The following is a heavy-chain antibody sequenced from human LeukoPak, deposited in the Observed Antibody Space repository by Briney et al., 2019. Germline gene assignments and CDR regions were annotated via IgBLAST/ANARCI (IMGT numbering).Heavy chain of an antibody. CDR1: GFTFSSYA. J-gene: IGHJ4*02. V-gene: IGHV3-23*01. CDR2: ISGNGGST. CDR3: AKDCGGDCWFDY. Sequence: GGSLRLSCAASGFTFSSYAMSWVRQAPGKGLEWVSAISGNGGSTYYADSVKGRFTTSRDNSKNTLYLQMNSLRAEDTAVYYCAKDCGGDCWFDYWGQGTLVTVSS. D-gene: IGHD2-21*02.